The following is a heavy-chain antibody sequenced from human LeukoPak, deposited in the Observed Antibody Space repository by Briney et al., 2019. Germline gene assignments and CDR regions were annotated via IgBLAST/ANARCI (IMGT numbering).Heavy chain of an antibody. V-gene: IGHV3-7*03. CDR1: GFTFSNYW. CDR3: AREACSSTSCYTAYFES. CDR2: INRDGSER. J-gene: IGHJ4*02. D-gene: IGHD2-2*02. Sequence: GGSLRLSCAASGFTFSNYWMTWVRQAPGKGLEWVANINRDGSERYYVDSVKGRFTISRDDAKSSLYLQMNSLRAEDTAVYYCAREACSSTSCYTAYFESWGQGTLVTVSS.